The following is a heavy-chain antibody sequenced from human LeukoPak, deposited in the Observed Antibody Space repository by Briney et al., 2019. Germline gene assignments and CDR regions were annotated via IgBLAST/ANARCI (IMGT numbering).Heavy chain of an antibody. V-gene: IGHV4-59*01. CDR3: ARGSKDSTWPGGYFDL. CDR1: GGSISSFY. CDR2: IYSSGST. Sequence: PSEDLALTCTGSGGSISSFYLSWVRQTTGEAMECIGYIYSSGSTNYNPSLKSRVTMSVDTSNNRFSLKLNSATAADTAVYYCARGSKDSTWPGGYFDLWGRGTLVTVSS. J-gene: IGHJ2*01. D-gene: IGHD2-15*01.